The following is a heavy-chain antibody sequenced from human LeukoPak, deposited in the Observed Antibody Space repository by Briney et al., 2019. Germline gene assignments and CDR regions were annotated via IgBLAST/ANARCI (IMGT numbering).Heavy chain of an antibody. V-gene: IGHV1-46*01. D-gene: IGHD3-10*01. CDR3: ARDHESYYGSGSYYPGGCDY. CDR2: INPSGGGT. CDR1: GYTFTNYY. J-gene: IGHJ4*02. Sequence: GASVTVSFKASGYTFTNYYMHWVRQAPGQGMEWMGVINPSGGGTSYAQKFQGRVSITRDTSTRTVYMELSSLRSEDTAIYYCARDHESYYGSGSYYPGGCDYWGQGTLVTVSS.